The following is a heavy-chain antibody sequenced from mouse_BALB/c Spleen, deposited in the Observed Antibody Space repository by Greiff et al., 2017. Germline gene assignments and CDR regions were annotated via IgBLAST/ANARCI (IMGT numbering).Heavy chain of an antibody. CDR1: GFSLTSYG. CDR2: IWSGGST. D-gene: IGHD2-10*01. J-gene: IGHJ4*01. Sequence: QVQLQQSGPGLVQPSQSLSITCTVSGFSLTSYGVHWVRQSPGKGLEWLGVIWSGGSTDYNAAFISRLSISKDNSKSQVFFKMNSLQANDTAIYYCARTAYYGNWDAMDYWGQGTSVTVSS. V-gene: IGHV2-2*02. CDR3: ARTAYYGNWDAMDY.